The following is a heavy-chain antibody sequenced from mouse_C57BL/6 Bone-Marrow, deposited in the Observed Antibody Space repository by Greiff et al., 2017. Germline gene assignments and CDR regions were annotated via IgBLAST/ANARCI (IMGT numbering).Heavy chain of an antibody. CDR3: ASSPRGRDDDGGYYAMDY. CDR1: GFNIKNTY. J-gene: IGHJ4*01. V-gene: IGHV14-3*01. CDR2: IDPANGNT. Sequence: VQLKESVAELVRPGASVKLSCTASGFNIKNTYMHWVKQRPEQVLEWIGRIDPANGNTKYAPKFQGKATITADTSSNTAYLQLSSLTSEDTDIYYCASSPRGRDDDGGYYAMDYWGQGTSVTVSS. D-gene: IGHD2-12*01.